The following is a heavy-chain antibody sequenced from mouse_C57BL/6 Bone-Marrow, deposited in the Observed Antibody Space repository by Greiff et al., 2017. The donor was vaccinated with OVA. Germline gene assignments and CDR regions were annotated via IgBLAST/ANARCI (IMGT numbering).Heavy chain of an antibody. CDR1: GYTFTDYY. CDR3: ARSENIYGNYFYYYAMDY. V-gene: IGHV1-77*01. CDR2: IGPGSGST. Sequence: QVQLQQSGAELVKPGASVKISCKASGYTFTDYYINWVKQRPGQGLEWIGKIGPGSGSTYYNEKFKGKATLTADKSSSTAYMQLSSLTSEDSAVYFCARSENIYGNYFYYYAMDYWGQGTSVTVSS. D-gene: IGHD2-1*01. J-gene: IGHJ4*01.